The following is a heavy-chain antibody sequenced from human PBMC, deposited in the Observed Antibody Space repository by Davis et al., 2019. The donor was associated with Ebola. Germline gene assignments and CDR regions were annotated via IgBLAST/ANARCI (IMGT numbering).Heavy chain of an antibody. J-gene: IGHJ6*02. CDR3: ARDRGVIGSYYYYYGMDV. CDR1: GYTFSNYG. D-gene: IGHD2-21*01. Sequence: ASVKVSCKASGYTFSNYGISWVRQAPGQGLEWMGWINIYNGNTYYAQKLQGRVTMTTDTSTSTAYMELRSLTSDDTAVYFCARDRGVIGSYYYYYGMDVWGQGSTVTVSS. V-gene: IGHV1-18*01. CDR2: INIYNGNT.